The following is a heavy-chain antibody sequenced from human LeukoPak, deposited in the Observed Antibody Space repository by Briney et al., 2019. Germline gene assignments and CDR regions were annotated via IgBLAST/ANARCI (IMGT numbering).Heavy chain of an antibody. CDR3: AREAGIAAAGSFDY. Sequence: GGSLRLSCAASGFTFSSYGTHWVRQAPGKGLEWVAVIWYDGSNKYYADSVKGRFTISRDNSKNTLYLQMNSLRAEDTAVYYCAREAGIAAAGSFDYWGQGTLVTVSS. J-gene: IGHJ4*02. D-gene: IGHD6-13*01. CDR2: IWYDGSNK. CDR1: GFTFSSYG. V-gene: IGHV3-33*01.